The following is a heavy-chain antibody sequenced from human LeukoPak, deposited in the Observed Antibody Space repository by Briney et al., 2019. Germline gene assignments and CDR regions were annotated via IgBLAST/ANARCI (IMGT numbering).Heavy chain of an antibody. CDR1: GYNFGDYY. CDR3: ARVNRLYERTYPAGYDI. J-gene: IGHJ3*02. Sequence: ASVKVSCKASGYNFGDYYIDWARHAPGQGLEWRGWINPHSGGIRNEPKYPGRVSMSRDTSINTAYMELRRLRSDDTDVVYCARVNRLYERTYPAGYDIWGQGTRVTVSS. CDR2: INPHSGGI. D-gene: IGHD6-25*01. V-gene: IGHV1-2*02.